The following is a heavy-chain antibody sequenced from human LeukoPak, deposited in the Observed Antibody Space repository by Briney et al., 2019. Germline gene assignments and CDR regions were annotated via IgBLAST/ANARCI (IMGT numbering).Heavy chain of an antibody. CDR3: AKARYCTSTSCYRLTYYYYYGMDV. CDR2: ISYDGSNQ. J-gene: IGHJ6*02. CDR1: GFTFSSYG. D-gene: IGHD2-2*01. Sequence: PGGSLRLSCAASGFTFSSYGMHWVRQAPGKGLEWVAVISYDGSNQYYADSVKGRFTISRDNSKNTLYLQMDSLRAEDTAVYYCAKARYCTSTSCYRLTYYYYYGMDVWGQGTLVTVSS. V-gene: IGHV3-30*18.